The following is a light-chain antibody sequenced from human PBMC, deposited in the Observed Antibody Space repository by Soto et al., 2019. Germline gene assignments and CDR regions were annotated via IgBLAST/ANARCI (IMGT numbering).Light chain of an antibody. J-gene: IGKJ5*01. CDR2: DAS. V-gene: IGKV3-11*01. CDR1: QSVSIY. Sequence: ESVLTQSPATLSLSPGETATLSCRASQSVSIYLAWYQQKPGQAPRLLIYDASNRATGIPARFRGSGSGTDFTLTISSLEPEDFAIYYCQQRSSWPLITFGQGTRLEIK. CDR3: QQRSSWPLIT.